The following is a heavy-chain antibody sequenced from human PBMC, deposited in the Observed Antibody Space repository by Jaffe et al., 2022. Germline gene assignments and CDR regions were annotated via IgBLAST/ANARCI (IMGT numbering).Heavy chain of an antibody. CDR3: AKGAFGFWSAPTSPDYYMDV. Sequence: EVQLVESGGVVVQPGGSLRLSCAASGFTFDDYTMHWVRQAPGKGLEWVSLISWDGGSTYYADSVKGRFTISRDNSKNSLYLQMNSLRTEDTALYYCAKGAFGFWSAPTSPDYYMDVWGKGTTVTVSS. J-gene: IGHJ6*03. D-gene: IGHD3-3*01. CDR1: GFTFDDYT. V-gene: IGHV3-43*01. CDR2: ISWDGGST.